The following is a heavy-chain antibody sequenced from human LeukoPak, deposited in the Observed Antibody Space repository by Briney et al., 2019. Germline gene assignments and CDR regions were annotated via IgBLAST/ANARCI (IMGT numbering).Heavy chain of an antibody. CDR3: ARGGYKGPGFDY. D-gene: IGHD1-1*01. CDR2: IYYSGGT. V-gene: IGHV4-59*01. J-gene: IGHJ4*02. Sequence: SETLSLTCTVSGGAISSYYWSWIRQPPGKGLEWIGYIYYSGGTNYNPSLKSRVTISVDTSKNQFSLKLSSVTAADTAVYYCARGGYKGPGFDYWGQGTLVTVSS. CDR1: GGAISSYY.